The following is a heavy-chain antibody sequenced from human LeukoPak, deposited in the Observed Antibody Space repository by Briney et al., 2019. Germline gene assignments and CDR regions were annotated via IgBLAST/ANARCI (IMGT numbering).Heavy chain of an antibody. V-gene: IGHV3-11*01. J-gene: IGHJ6*02. CDR3: ARGGALGMDV. CDR1: GFTFSDYY. Sequence: GGSLRLSCAASGFTFSDYYMTWIRQAPGKGLEWVSYISGVASDIYYGDSVKGRFTISRDNAKNSVYLQMNSLRAEDTAVYYCARGGALGMDVWGQGTTVTVPS. CDR2: ISGVASDI.